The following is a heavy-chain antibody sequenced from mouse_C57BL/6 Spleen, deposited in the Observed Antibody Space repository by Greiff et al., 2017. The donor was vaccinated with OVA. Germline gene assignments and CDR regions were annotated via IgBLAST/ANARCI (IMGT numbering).Heavy chain of an antibody. V-gene: IGHV1-53*01. CDR1: GYTFTSYW. Sequence: QVHVKQPGTELVKPGASVKLSCKASGYTFTSYWMHWVKQRPGQGLEWIGNINPSNGGTNYNEKFKSKATLTVDKSSSTAYMQLSSLTSEDSAVYYCAREFITTPEIAYWGQGTLVTVSA. CDR2: INPSNGGT. J-gene: IGHJ3*01. D-gene: IGHD1-1*01. CDR3: AREFITTPEIAY.